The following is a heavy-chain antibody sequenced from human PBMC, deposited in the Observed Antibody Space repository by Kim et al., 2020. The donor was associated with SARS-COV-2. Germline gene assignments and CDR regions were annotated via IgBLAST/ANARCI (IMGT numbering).Heavy chain of an antibody. CDR1: GGTFSSYA. D-gene: IGHD3-9*01. Sequence: SVKVSCKASGGTFSSYAISWVRQAPGQGLEWMGGIIPIFGTANYAQKFQGRVMITADESTSTAYMELSSLRSEDTAVYYCARGVQNYDIRIINLGRAPNYYYYGMDVWGQGTTVTVSS. CDR3: ARGVQNYDIRIINLGRAPNYYYYGMDV. V-gene: IGHV1-69*13. CDR2: IIPIFGTA. J-gene: IGHJ6*02.